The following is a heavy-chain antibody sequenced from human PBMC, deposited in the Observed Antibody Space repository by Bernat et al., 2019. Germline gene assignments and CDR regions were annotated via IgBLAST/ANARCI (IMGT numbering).Heavy chain of an antibody. D-gene: IGHD3-16*02. CDR3: ARGGYDYIWGSYRYYYYYMDV. Sequence: QVQLQQWGAGLLKPSETLSLTCAVYGESFSGYYWSWIRQPPGKGLEWIGEINHSGSTNYNPSLKSRVTISVDTSKNQFSLKLSSVTAADSAVYYCARGGYDYIWGSYRYYYYYMDVWGKGTTVTVSS. CDR2: INHSGST. CDR1: GESFSGYY. V-gene: IGHV4-34*01. J-gene: IGHJ6*03.